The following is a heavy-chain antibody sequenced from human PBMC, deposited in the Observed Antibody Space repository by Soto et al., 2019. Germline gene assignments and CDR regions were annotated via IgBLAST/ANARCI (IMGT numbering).Heavy chain of an antibody. J-gene: IGHJ5*02. V-gene: IGHV1-69*01. D-gene: IGHD5-18*01. CDR1: GGTFSSYA. CDR2: IIPIFGTA. Sequence: QVQLVQSGAEVKKPGSSVKVSCKASGGTFSSYAISWVRQAPGQGLEWMGGIIPIFGTANYAQKFQGRVTITADESTSTAYMELSSLRSEDTAVYYCARYPTPKWIPSRAYNWFDPWGQGTLVTVSS. CDR3: ARYPTPKWIPSRAYNWFDP.